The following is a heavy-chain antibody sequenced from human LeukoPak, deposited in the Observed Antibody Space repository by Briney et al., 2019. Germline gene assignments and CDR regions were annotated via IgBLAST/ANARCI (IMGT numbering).Heavy chain of an antibody. J-gene: IGHJ5*02. Sequence: GRSLRLSCAASGFIFSSYVMHWVRQAPGKGLEWVAVIWYDGSDNYYADSVKGRFTISRDNAKNSLYLQMNSLRAEDTAVYYCARGAGYYDSSGYYLKVPYNWFDPWGQGTLVTVSS. CDR3: ARGAGYYDSSGYYLKVPYNWFDP. CDR2: IWYDGSDN. D-gene: IGHD3-22*01. CDR1: GFIFSSYV. V-gene: IGHV3-33*01.